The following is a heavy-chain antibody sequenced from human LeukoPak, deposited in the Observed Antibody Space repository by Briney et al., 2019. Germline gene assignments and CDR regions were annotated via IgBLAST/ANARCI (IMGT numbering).Heavy chain of an antibody. V-gene: IGHV1-18*01. Sequence: ASVKVSCKASGYSFSSYGFSWVRQAPGQGLEWMGWINTYNGHTNYTQTLQGRVTMTTDTSTSTAYMELRNLRPDDTAVYFCARDPLITGTTAYYFDYWGQGTLVTVSS. CDR3: ARDPLITGTTAYYFDY. CDR1: GYSFSSYG. J-gene: IGHJ4*02. D-gene: IGHD1-7*01. CDR2: INTYNGHT.